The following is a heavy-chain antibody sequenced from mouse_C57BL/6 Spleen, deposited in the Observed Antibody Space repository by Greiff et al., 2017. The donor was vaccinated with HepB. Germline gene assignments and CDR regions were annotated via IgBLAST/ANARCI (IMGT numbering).Heavy chain of an antibody. CDR1: GFTFSNYW. D-gene: IGHD1-1*01. V-gene: IGHV6-3*01. Sequence: EVQLQESGGGLVQPGGSMKLSCVASGFTFSNYWMNWVRQSPEKGLEWVAQIRLKSDNYATHYAESVKGRFTISRDDSKSSVYLQMNNLRAEDTGIYYCTDGSSQFAYWGQGTLVTVSA. J-gene: IGHJ3*01. CDR2: IRLKSDNYAT. CDR3: TDGSSQFAY.